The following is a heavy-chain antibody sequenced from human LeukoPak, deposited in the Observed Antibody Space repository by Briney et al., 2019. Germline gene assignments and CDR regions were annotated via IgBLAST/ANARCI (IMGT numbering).Heavy chain of an antibody. J-gene: IGHJ3*02. V-gene: IGHV4-31*03. CDR2: IYYSGST. CDR3: ARDDHCSSTSCYHAFDI. Sequence: SETLSLTCTVSGGSISSGGDYWSWIRQHPGKGLEWIGYIYYSGSTYYNPSLKSRVTISVDTSKNQFSLKLSSVTAADTAVYYCARDDHCSSTSCYHAFDIWGQGTMVTASS. CDR1: GGSISSGGDY. D-gene: IGHD2-2*01.